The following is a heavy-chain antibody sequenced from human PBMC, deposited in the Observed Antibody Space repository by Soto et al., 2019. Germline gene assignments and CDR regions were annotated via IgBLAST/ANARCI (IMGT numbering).Heavy chain of an antibody. D-gene: IGHD6-13*01. V-gene: IGHV3-30-3*01. Sequence: QVQLVESGGGVVQRGRSLRLSCAASGFTFSSYAMHWVRQAPGKGLEWVAVISYDGSNKYYADSVKGRFTISRDNSKNTLYLQMNSLRAEDTAVYYCARDRIYSSSWYDYWGQGTLVTVSS. J-gene: IGHJ4*02. CDR1: GFTFSSYA. CDR3: ARDRIYSSSWYDY. CDR2: ISYDGSNK.